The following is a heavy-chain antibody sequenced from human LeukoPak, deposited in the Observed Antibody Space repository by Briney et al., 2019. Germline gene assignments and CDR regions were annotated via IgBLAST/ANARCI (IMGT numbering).Heavy chain of an antibody. V-gene: IGHV3-30*18. J-gene: IGHJ6*02. CDR1: GFTFSSYA. CDR3: AKLVVTASYGMDV. D-gene: IGHD2-21*02. Sequence: GGSLRLSCAASGFTFSSYAMSWVRQAPGKGLEWVAVISYDGSNKYYADSVKGRFTISRDNSKNTLYLQMNSLRAEDTAVYYCAKLVVTASYGMDVWGQGTTVTVSS. CDR2: ISYDGSNK.